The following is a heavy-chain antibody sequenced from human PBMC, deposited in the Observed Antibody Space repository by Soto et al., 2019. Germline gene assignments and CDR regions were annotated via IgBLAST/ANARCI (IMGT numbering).Heavy chain of an antibody. CDR2: IYYSGST. CDR3: ARHETVGATHY. J-gene: IGHJ4*02. V-gene: IGHV4-39*01. Sequence: QLQLQESGPGLVKPSETLSLTCTVSAGSISSSSYYWGWIRQPPGKGLEWIGSIYYSGSTYYNPSLKSRVTISVDTSKNQFSLRLSSVTAADTAVYYCARHETVGATHYWGQGTLVTVSS. CDR1: AGSISSSSYY. D-gene: IGHD1-26*01.